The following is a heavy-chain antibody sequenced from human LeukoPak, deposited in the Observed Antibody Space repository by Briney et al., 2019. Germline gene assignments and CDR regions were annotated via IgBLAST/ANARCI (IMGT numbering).Heavy chain of an antibody. V-gene: IGHV4-34*01. CDR3: AREGAAAGKGEAYYYYYMDV. J-gene: IGHJ6*03. D-gene: IGHD6-13*01. Sequence: SETLSLTCAVYGGSFSGYYWSWIRQPPGKGLEWIGEINHSGSTNYNPSLKSRVTISVDTSKNQFSLKLSSVTAADTAVYYCAREGAAAGKGEAYYYYYMDVWGKGTTVTISS. CDR2: INHSGST. CDR1: GGSFSGYY.